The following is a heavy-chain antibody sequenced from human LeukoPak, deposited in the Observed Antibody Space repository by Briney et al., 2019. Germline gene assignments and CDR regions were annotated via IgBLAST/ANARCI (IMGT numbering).Heavy chain of an antibody. Sequence: SVKVSCKASGGTFSSYAISWVRQAPGQGLEWMGGIIPIFGTANYAQKFQGRVTITADKSTSTAYMELSSLRSEDTAVYYCTSAPPTYYDILTGAEYYFDYWGQGTLVTVSS. D-gene: IGHD3-9*01. CDR1: GGTFSSYA. V-gene: IGHV1-69*06. CDR2: IIPIFGTA. J-gene: IGHJ4*02. CDR3: TSAPPTYYDILTGAEYYFDY.